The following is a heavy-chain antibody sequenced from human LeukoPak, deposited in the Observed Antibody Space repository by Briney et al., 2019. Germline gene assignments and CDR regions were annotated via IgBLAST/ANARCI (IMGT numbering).Heavy chain of an antibody. CDR3: ARWVGGSYTSFRIDY. J-gene: IGHJ4*02. Sequence: GESLKISCKGSGYSFTSYWIGWVRQMPGKGLEWMGIIYPGDADTTYSPSFQGQVTISADKSISTAYLQWTSLEASDTAMYYCARWVGGSYTSFRIDYWGQGTLVTVSS. CDR1: GYSFTSYW. CDR2: IYPGDADT. V-gene: IGHV5-51*01. D-gene: IGHD1-26*01.